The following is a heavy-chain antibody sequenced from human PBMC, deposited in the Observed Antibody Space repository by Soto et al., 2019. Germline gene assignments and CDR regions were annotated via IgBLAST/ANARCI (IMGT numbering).Heavy chain of an antibody. CDR2: INHSGST. D-gene: IGHD3-9*01. J-gene: IGHJ6*02. CDR1: GGSFSGYY. Sequence: SETLSLTCAVYGGSFSGYYWSWIRQPPGKGLEWIGEINHSGSTNYNPSLKSRVTISVDTSKNQFSLKLSSVTAADTAVYYCGRAGGYDILTGWNYYGMDVWGQGTTVTVSS. CDR3: GRAGGYDILTGWNYYGMDV. V-gene: IGHV4-34*01.